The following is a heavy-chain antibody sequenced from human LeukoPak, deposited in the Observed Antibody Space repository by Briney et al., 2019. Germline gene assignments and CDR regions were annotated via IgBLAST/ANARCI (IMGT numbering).Heavy chain of an antibody. J-gene: IGHJ4*02. V-gene: IGHV3-21*01. CDR3: ARDQPNYDISTGYYPFDY. Sequence: PGGSLRLSCAASGFTFSTYSMNWVRQAPGKGLEWVSSISSSSSYIYYADSVKGRFTISRDNAKNSLYLQMNSLRAEDTAVYYCARDQPNYDISTGYYPFDYWGQGTLVTVSS. D-gene: IGHD3-9*01. CDR1: GFTFSTYS. CDR2: ISSSSSYI.